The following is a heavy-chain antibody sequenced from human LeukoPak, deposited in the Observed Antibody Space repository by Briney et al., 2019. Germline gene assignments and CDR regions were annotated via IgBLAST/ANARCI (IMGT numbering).Heavy chain of an antibody. CDR2: IKQDGSEK. CDR3: TKDVLAGGLDH. CDR1: GFTFSTYW. Sequence: GGSLILSCAASGFTFSTYWMSWVRQAPGKGLEWVANIKQDGSEKYYVDSVKGRFTISRDNAKNSLYLEMNSLRIEDTALYYCTKDVLAGGLDHWGRGTLVTVSS. J-gene: IGHJ4*02. V-gene: IGHV3-7*03. D-gene: IGHD3-3*02.